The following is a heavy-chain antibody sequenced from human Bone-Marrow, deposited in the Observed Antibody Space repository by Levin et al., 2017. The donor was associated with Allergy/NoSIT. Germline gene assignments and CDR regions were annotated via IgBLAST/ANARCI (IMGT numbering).Heavy chain of an antibody. D-gene: IGHD4-17*01. CDR3: ARAHGDSSDAFAI. Sequence: SQTLSLTCSVSGGSVRSQNYYWSWIRQPPGKPLEWIGYISYSGAATYSPSLESRVTISLGTSENQFSLRLSSLTAADTAVYYCARAHGDSSDAFAIWGQGTKVTVSS. CDR2: ISYSGAA. CDR1: GGSVRSQNYY. V-gene: IGHV4-61*01. J-gene: IGHJ3*02.